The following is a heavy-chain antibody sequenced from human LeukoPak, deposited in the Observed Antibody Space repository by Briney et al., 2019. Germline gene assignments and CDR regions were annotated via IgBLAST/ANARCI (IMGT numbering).Heavy chain of an antibody. CDR3: ARDLGTSGWYTFDF. CDR2: TYYRSKWYD. D-gene: IGHD6-19*01. V-gene: IGHV6-1*01. CDR1: GDSVSSKNGA. J-gene: IGHJ5*01. Sequence: SQTLSLTCAVSGDSVSSKNGAWNWIRQSPSRGLEWLGRTYYRSKWYDEYADSVKGRVTISPDTSKNQFSLHVYSVTPEDTAVYYCARDLGTSGWYTFDFWGQGTLVTVSS.